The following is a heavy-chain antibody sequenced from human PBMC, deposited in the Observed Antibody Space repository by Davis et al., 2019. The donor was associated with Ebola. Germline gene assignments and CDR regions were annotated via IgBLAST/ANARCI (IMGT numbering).Heavy chain of an antibody. CDR3: ARDQPYYYGMDV. V-gene: IGHV4-59*12. Sequence: SETLSLTCTASGGSISSYYWSWIRQPPGKGLEWIGYIYYSGSTNYNPSLKSRVTISVDTSKNQFSLKLSSVTAADTAVYYCARDQPYYYGMDVWGKGTTVTVSS. CDR2: IYYSGST. CDR1: GGSISSYY. J-gene: IGHJ6*04.